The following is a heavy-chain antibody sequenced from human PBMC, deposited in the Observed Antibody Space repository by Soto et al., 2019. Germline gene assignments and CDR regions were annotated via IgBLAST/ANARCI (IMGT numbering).Heavy chain of an antibody. Sequence: QVQLVQSGAEVKKPGASVKVSCKASGYTFTSYDINWVRQATGQGLEWMGWMNPNSGNTGSAQKLQGRVTMTRNTSISTAYMELSSLRSEDTAVYYWARSGVGATYYYYYGMDGWGQGTTVTVSS. CDR1: GYTFTSYD. CDR2: MNPNSGNT. D-gene: IGHD1-26*01. J-gene: IGHJ6*02. V-gene: IGHV1-8*01. CDR3: ARSGVGATYYYYYGMDG.